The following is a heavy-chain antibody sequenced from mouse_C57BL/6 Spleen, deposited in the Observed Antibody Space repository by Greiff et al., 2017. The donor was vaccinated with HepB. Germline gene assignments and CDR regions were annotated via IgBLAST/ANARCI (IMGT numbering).Heavy chain of an antibody. Sequence: QVQLQQSGAELVRPGASVTLSCKASGYTFTDYEMHWVKQTPVHGLEWIGAIDPETGGTAYNQTFKGKAILTADKSSSTAYMELRSLTSEDSAVYYCTENYAMDYWGQGTSVTVSS. CDR3: TENYAMDY. CDR1: GYTFTDYE. CDR2: IDPETGGT. V-gene: IGHV1-15*01. J-gene: IGHJ4*01.